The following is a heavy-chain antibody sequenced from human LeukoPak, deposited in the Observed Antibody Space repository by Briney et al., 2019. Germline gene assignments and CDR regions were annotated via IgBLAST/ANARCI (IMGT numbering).Heavy chain of an antibody. J-gene: IGHJ4*02. CDR2: MWYEGSKK. D-gene: IGHD6-13*01. CDR1: GFTFSTYG. V-gene: IGHV3-33*01. CDR3: ARSMAAADY. Sequence: GGSLRLSCVAAGFTFSTYGMQWVRQAPGKGLEWEAVMWYEGSKKYYAASVKGRFTVSRENSKNTLYLEMNSLRAEDTAVYYCARSMAAADYWGQGTLVTVSS.